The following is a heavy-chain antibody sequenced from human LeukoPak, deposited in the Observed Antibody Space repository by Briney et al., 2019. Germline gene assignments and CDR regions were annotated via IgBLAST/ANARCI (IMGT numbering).Heavy chain of an antibody. J-gene: IGHJ4*02. CDR3: ARGRNIEMTTMSGGSDY. CDR1: GYTFTGYY. Sequence: ASVTVSCKASGYTFTGYYMHWVRQAPGQGLEWMGWLNPNSGDTNYAQKFQGRVSMTRDTSISTAYMDLSDLRSDDTAVYYCARGRNIEMTTMSGGSDYWGQGTLVTVSS. V-gene: IGHV1-2*02. CDR2: LNPNSGDT. D-gene: IGHD5-24*01.